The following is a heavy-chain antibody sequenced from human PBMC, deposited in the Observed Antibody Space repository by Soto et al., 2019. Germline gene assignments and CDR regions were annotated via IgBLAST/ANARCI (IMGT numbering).Heavy chain of an antibody. D-gene: IGHD3-9*01. J-gene: IGHJ4*02. CDR3: ASGNDILTGYYFDY. CDR1: GGSISSYY. Sequence: SETLSLTCTVSGGSISSYYWSWIRQPPGKGLEWIGYIYYSGSTNYNPSLKSRVTISVDTSKNQFSLKLSSVTAADTAVYYWASGNDILTGYYFDYWGQGTLVTVSS. CDR2: IYYSGST. V-gene: IGHV4-59*01.